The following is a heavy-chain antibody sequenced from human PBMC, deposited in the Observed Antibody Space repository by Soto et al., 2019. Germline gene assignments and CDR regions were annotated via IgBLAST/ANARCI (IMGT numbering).Heavy chain of an antibody. CDR3: AKYRATVPRIDY. V-gene: IGHV3-33*06. CDR1: GVTFSSYG. D-gene: IGHD4-4*01. CDR2: IRGGGSST. J-gene: IGHJ4*02. Sequence: PGGSLRLSCAAAGVTFSSYGMHWVRQAPGKGLEWVAVIRGGGSSTYYADSVKGRFTISRDNSKNTLYLQMNSLRAEDTAVYYCAKYRATVPRIDYWGQGTLVTVSS.